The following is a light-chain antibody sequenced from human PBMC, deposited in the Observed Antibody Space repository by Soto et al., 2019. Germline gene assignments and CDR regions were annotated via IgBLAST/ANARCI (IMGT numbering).Light chain of an antibody. CDR2: DVS. CDR3: SSYISSNTVM. V-gene: IGLV2-14*03. CDR1: SSDIGGYNY. J-gene: IGLJ3*02. Sequence: SVLTQPASVSGSPGQSITISCTGTSSDIGGYNYVSWYQHHPGKVPKLMIFDVSYRPSGVSNRFSGSKSGNTASLTISGLQAEDEADYYCSSYISSNTVMFGGGTK.